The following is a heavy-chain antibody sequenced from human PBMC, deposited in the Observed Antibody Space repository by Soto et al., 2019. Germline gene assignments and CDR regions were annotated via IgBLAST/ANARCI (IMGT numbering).Heavy chain of an antibody. CDR1: GGTFSSYT. CDR2: IIPILGIA. Sequence: QVQLVQSGAEVKKPGSSVKVSCKASGGTFSSYTISWVRQAPGQGLEWMGRIIPILGIANYAQKFQGRVTITAHKSTSTAYMELSSLRSEDTAVYYCAREGYYDSSGIPFDYWGQGTLVTVSS. V-gene: IGHV1-69*08. D-gene: IGHD3-22*01. J-gene: IGHJ4*02. CDR3: AREGYYDSSGIPFDY.